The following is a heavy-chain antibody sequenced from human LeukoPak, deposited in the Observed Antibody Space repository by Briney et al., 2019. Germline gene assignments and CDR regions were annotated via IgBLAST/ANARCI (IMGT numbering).Heavy chain of an antibody. J-gene: IGHJ4*02. V-gene: IGHV1-46*01. CDR1: GYTFTGYY. D-gene: IGHD1-14*01. CDR3: ARDTVATGFDY. Sequence: ASVKVSCKASGYTFTGYYMHWVRQAPGQGLEWMGIVNPSGGSTSYAQKFQGRVTMTRDTSTSAVYMELSSLRSEDTAVYYCARDTVATGFDYWGQGTLVTVSS. CDR2: VNPSGGST.